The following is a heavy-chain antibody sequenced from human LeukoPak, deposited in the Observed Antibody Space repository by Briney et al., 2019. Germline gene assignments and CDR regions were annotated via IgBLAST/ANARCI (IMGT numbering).Heavy chain of an antibody. CDR3: ARRSRNGLDAFDI. CDR1: AYTLTGYY. V-gene: IGHV1-2*02. D-gene: IGHD1-14*01. J-gene: IGHJ3*02. Sequence: ASVKVSCKASAYTLTGYYLHWVRQAPGQGLEWMGWIDPNNGDIKYAQKFQGRVTMTRDRSISTAYMELSRLTSDDTALYYCARRSRNGLDAFDIWGQGTMVTVPS. CDR2: IDPNNGDI.